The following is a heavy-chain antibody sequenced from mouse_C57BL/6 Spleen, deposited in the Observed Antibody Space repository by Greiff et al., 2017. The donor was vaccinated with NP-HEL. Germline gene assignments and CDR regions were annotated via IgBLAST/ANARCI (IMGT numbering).Heavy chain of an antibody. V-gene: IGHV1-50*01. CDR2: IDPSDSYT. D-gene: IGHD4-1*01. Sequence: VQLQQPGAELVKPGASVKLSCKASGYTFTSYWMQWVKQRPGQGLEWIGEIDPSDSYTNYTQKFKGKATLTVDTSSSTAYMQLSSLTSEDSAVYYCARPGYFDYWGQGTTLTVSS. CDR3: ARPGYFDY. CDR1: GYTFTSYW. J-gene: IGHJ2*01.